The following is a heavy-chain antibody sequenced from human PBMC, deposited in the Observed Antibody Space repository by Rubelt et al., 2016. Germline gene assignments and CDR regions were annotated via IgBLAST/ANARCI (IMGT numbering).Heavy chain of an antibody. CDR3: ARACHGTSCPYDWFDP. V-gene: IGHV4-38-2*02. D-gene: IGHD2-8*01. J-gene: IGHJ5*02. Sequence: QVQLQESGPGLVKPSETLSLTCTVSGYSISSVYYWGWIRQPPGKGLEWIGSMFHRGTAYYNPSLKSRVTISVDTSQNQFSLRLSSVTAADTALYYCARACHGTSCPYDWFDPWGQGTLVTVSS. CDR2: MFHRGTA. CDR1: GYSISSVYY.